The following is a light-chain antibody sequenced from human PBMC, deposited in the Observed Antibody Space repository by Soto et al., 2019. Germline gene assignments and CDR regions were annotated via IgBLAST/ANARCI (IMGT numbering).Light chain of an antibody. Sequence: QSVLTQPPSASGTPGQRVTISCSGSSSNIGSNYVYWYQQLPGTAPTLLIYSNNQRPSGVPDRFSGSKSGTSASLAISGLRSEDEADYYCAAWDDSLSVLFGGGTKLTVL. CDR2: SNN. J-gene: IGLJ2*01. CDR3: AAWDDSLSVL. V-gene: IGLV1-47*02. CDR1: SSNIGSNY.